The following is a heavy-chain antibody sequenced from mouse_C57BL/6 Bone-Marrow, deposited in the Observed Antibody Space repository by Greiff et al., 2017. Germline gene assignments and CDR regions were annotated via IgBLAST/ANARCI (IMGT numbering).Heavy chain of an antibody. Sequence: EVQLQQSGAELVRPGASVKLSCTASGFNIKDDYMHWVKQRPEQGLEWIGWIDPENGDTEYASKFQGKATITADTSSNPAYLQLSSLTSEDTAVYYCTTFYDYDYDWYFDVWGTGTTVTVSS. V-gene: IGHV14-4*01. CDR3: TTFYDYDYDWYFDV. D-gene: IGHD2-4*01. J-gene: IGHJ1*03. CDR1: GFNIKDDY. CDR2: IDPENGDT.